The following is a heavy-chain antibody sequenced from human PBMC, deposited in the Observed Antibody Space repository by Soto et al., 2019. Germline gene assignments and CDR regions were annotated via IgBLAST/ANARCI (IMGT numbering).Heavy chain of an antibody. CDR1: GFTFTRSA. V-gene: IGHV1-58*01. CDR3: AAAPLLSLGELLTYYFYGIDV. D-gene: IGHD3-10*01. CDR2: IVVGSGNT. Sequence: QMQLVQSVPEVKKPGTSVKVYCKSSGFTFTRSAVQWVRQARGQRLEWIGWIVVGSGNTNYAQKFQERVTITRNMSISTSYIGLSSLRSADMAVYYGAAAPLLSLGELLTYYFYGIDVWGQGTTVTVSS. J-gene: IGHJ6*02.